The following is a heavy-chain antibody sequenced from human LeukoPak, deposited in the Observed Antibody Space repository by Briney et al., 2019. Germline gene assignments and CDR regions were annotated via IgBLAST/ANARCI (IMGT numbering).Heavy chain of an antibody. CDR1: GFTFSSYS. CDR3: ARSGYCSGGSCYSGDY. V-gene: IGHV3-21*01. D-gene: IGHD2-15*01. J-gene: IGHJ4*02. Sequence: GGSLRLSCAASGFTFSSYSMNWVRQAPGKGLEWVSSISSSSSYIYYADSVKGRFTISRDNAKNPLYLQMNSLRAEDTAVYYCARSGYCSGGSCYSGDYWGQGTLVTVSS. CDR2: ISSSSSYI.